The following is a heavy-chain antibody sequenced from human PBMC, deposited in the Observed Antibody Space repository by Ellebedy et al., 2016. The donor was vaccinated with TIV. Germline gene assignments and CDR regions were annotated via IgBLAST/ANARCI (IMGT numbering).Heavy chain of an antibody. D-gene: IGHD4-11*01. CDR1: GFSFNRSP. Sequence: GGSLRLSCAASGFSFNRSPMSWVRQAPGKGLEWVSTISGSGGSTYYADPVKGHFTISRDKSRNMLYLQMNSLRAEDTAVYFCAKVRTTVIVAYAFDIWGQGTMVTVSS. V-gene: IGHV3-23*01. CDR3: AKVRTTVIVAYAFDI. CDR2: ISGSGGST. J-gene: IGHJ3*02.